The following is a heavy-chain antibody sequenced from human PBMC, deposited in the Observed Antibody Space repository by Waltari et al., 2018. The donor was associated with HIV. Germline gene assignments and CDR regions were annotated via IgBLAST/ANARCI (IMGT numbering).Heavy chain of an antibody. CDR3: ARSPVAGPLAPDY. J-gene: IGHJ4*02. Sequence: QVQLVQSGAEVKKPGASVKVSCKASGYTFTSFALHWVRQAPGQRLEWMGWINAGNCNAEYSQNLRGRVTITTDTSANTAYMELDSLTSEDTAVYYCARSPVAGPLAPDYWGQGTLVTVSS. CDR1: GYTFTSFA. V-gene: IGHV1-3*01. D-gene: IGHD6-19*01. CDR2: INAGNCNA.